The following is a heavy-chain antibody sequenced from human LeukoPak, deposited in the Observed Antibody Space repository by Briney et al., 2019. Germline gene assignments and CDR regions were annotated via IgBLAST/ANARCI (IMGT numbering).Heavy chain of an antibody. CDR3: AREYGSGTSGFDP. V-gene: IGHV4-61*01. J-gene: IGHJ5*02. CDR2: IFYSGST. Sequence: SETLSLTCTVSGGSVSSGSYYWSWIRQPPGEGLEWIGYIFYSGSTNYHPSLKSQVTISIDTSKNQFSLKLSSVTDADTAVYYCAREYGSGTSGFDPWGQGTLVTVSS. D-gene: IGHD3-10*01. CDR1: GGSVSSGSYY.